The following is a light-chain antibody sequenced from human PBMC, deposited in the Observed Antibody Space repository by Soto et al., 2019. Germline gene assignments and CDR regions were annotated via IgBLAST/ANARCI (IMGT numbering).Light chain of an antibody. CDR2: LNSDGSH. J-gene: IGLJ3*02. CDR1: SGHSSYA. Sequence: QPVLTQSPSASASLGASVKLTCTLSSGHSSYAIAWHQQQPEKGPRFLMKLNSDGSHTKGDGTPDRFSGSSSGAERYLTISSLQSEDEADYYCQTWATGIGVFGGGTKLTVL. CDR3: QTWATGIGV. V-gene: IGLV4-69*01.